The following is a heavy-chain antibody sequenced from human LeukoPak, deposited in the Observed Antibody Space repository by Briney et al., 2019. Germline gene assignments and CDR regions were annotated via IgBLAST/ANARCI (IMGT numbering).Heavy chain of an antibody. CDR2: ISWDSGSV. Sequence: GGSLRLSCAASGFTFVVYAMGWVRPAPGEGLEWDSGISWDSGSVGYADSVKGRFTLSRDNSTNSLCLQMNSVRAARTGLYYCAKDAMTSVRGYFDHWGQGTLVTVSS. D-gene: IGHD4-17*01. V-gene: IGHV3-9*01. CDR3: AKDAMTSVRGYFDH. CDR1: GFTFVVYA. J-gene: IGHJ4*02.